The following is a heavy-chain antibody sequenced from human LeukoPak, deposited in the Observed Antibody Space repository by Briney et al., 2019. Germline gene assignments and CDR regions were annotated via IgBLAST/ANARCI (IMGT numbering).Heavy chain of an antibody. Sequence: GESLKISCKGSGYIFTSNWIGWVRQMPGKGLEWMGIIYPGDSDTRYSPSFQGQVTISADKSISTAYLQWSSLKASDTAMYYCARVGIGYCSGGTCYFDYWGQGTQVTVSS. D-gene: IGHD2-15*01. J-gene: IGHJ4*02. CDR3: ARVGIGYCSGGTCYFDY. CDR1: GYIFTSNW. CDR2: IYPGDSDT. V-gene: IGHV5-51*01.